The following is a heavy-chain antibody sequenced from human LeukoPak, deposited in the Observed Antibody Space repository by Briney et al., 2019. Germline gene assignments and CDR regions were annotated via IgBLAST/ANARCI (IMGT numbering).Heavy chain of an antibody. D-gene: IGHD2-2*01. V-gene: IGHV1-69*05. CDR3: ARDRCSSTSCHLWDYYDY. CDR1: GGTFSSYA. Sequence: SVKVSCKASGGTFSSYAISWVRQAPGQGLEWMGRIIPIFGTANYAQKFQGRVTITTDESTSKAYMELSSLRSEDTAVYYCARDRCSSTSCHLWDYYDYWGQGTLVTVSS. CDR2: IIPIFGTA. J-gene: IGHJ4*02.